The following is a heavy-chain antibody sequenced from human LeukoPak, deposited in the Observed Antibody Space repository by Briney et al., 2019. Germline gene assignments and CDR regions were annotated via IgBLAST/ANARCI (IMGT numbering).Heavy chain of an antibody. Sequence: GGSLRFSCAASGFTVTSDYMTWVRQAPGKGLEWVSVIFSGGATYFSDSVKGRFSISRDNAKNSLYLQMDSLSAEDTAFYYCAKNLGSGWYFPFDYWGQGTLVTVSS. J-gene: IGHJ4*02. V-gene: IGHV3-53*01. CDR1: GFTVTSDY. D-gene: IGHD6-19*01. CDR2: IFSGGAT. CDR3: AKNLGSGWYFPFDY.